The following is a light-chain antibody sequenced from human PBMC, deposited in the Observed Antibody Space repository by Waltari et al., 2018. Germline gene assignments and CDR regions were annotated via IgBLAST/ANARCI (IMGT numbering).Light chain of an antibody. Sequence: QSVLTQPPSVSGPPGQRVTISCTGSRPNIGAGNDIHWYQQLPGTAPKLLIYAYNNRPSGVPDRFSGSKSGTSASLAITGLQAEDEADYYCQSYDSSLSGPWVFGGGTKLTVL. CDR3: QSYDSSLSGPWV. CDR1: RPNIGAGND. J-gene: IGLJ3*02. CDR2: AYN. V-gene: IGLV1-40*01.